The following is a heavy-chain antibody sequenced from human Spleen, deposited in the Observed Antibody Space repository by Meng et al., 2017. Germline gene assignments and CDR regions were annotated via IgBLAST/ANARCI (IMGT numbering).Heavy chain of an antibody. D-gene: IGHD3-22*01. CDR2: IYPRDSHI. Sequence: GESLKISCQGSGSSFAHYWIAWVRQMPGKGLEWMGIIYPRDSHIIYSPSFQGQVTISADKSISTAYLQWSSLKASDTAMYYCARRGSSGAYYFDYWGQGTLVTVSS. CDR1: GSSFAHYW. J-gene: IGHJ4*02. CDR3: ARRGSSGAYYFDY. V-gene: IGHV5-51*01.